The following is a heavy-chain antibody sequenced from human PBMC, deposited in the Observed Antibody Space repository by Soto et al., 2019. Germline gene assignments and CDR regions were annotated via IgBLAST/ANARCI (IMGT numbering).Heavy chain of an antibody. V-gene: IGHV3-72*01. CDR3: STTVITAPLFEY. CDR1: GFTFSNHY. D-gene: IGHD1-20*01. CDR2: IRNKPAGYTT. J-gene: IGHJ4*02. Sequence: EVQLVESGGALVQPGGSLRLSCAGSGFTFSNHYMDWVRQAPGKGLEWLGRIRNKPAGYTTEHAASVRGRFTISRDESKNSVYLQMHSLKTEDSAVYYCSTTVITAPLFEYWGQGTVVTVSS.